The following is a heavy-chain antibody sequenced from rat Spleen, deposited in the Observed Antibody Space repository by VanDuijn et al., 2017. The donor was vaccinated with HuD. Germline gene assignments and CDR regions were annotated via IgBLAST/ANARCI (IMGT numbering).Heavy chain of an antibody. CDR2: ITSGGSNT. CDR3: AKDHYGGYPFAY. V-gene: IGHV5S13*01. J-gene: IGHJ3*01. Sequence: EVQLVESGGGLVQPGRSLKLSCVASGFTFSSFAMAWVRQAPKKGLEWVATITSGGSNTYYLDSVKGRFTISRDNAENTVYLQMNSLKSEDTATYYCAKDHYGGYPFAYWGQGTLVTVSS. D-gene: IGHD1-11*01. CDR1: GFTFSSFA.